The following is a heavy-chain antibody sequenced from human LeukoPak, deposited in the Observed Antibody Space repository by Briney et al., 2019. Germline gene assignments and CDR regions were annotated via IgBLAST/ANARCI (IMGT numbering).Heavy chain of an antibody. CDR3: TTYNDRDAFDI. Sequence: GGSLRLSCAASGFTFSKDWMSWVRQAPGKGLEWVGRIKSKTDGGTTDDAAPVKGRFTVSRDDPKNTLYLQMNSLKTEDTAVYYCTTYNDRDAFDIWGQGTMVTVSP. J-gene: IGHJ3*02. CDR1: GFTFSKDW. D-gene: IGHD1-14*01. CDR2: IKSKTDGGTT. V-gene: IGHV3-15*01.